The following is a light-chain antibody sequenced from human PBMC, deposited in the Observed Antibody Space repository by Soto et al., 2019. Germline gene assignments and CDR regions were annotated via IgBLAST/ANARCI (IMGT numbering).Light chain of an antibody. V-gene: IGLV2-14*01. J-gene: IGLJ2*01. CDR1: SSDIGAYNY. CDR3: SSYTTSSTLVV. CDR2: DVS. Sequence: QSVLTQPASVSGSPGQSITISCTGTSSDIGAYNYVSWYQLHPGKAPKLMIYDVSNRPSGVSNRFSGSKSGNTASLTISGLQAEDEADYYCSSYTTSSTLVVFGGGTKVTVL.